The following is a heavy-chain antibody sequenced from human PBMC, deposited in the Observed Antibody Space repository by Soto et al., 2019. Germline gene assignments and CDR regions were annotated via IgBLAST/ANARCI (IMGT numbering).Heavy chain of an antibody. D-gene: IGHD3-10*01. Sequence: SETLSLTCTVSGGSIGSGNYYWTWIRQPPGKGLEWIGYTYYSGSTYYNPSLESRVTISVDISKNQFSLKLSSVTAADTAVYYCARDVGPAYLGSGRPFDNWGQGTLVTVSS. J-gene: IGHJ4*02. CDR2: TYYSGST. CDR1: GGSIGSGNYY. CDR3: ARDVGPAYLGSGRPFDN. V-gene: IGHV4-30-4*01.